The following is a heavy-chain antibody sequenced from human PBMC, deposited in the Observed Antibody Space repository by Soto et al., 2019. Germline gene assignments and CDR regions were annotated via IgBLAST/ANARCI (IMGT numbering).Heavy chain of an antibody. V-gene: IGHV3-9*01. CDR1: GFTFDDYA. Sequence: EVQLEESGGALVQPVRSLRLSCAASGFTFDDYAMHCVRQVLGKGLEWVSSISWNSGNIGYSDSVKGRFTTSRDNAKHSLYLQMNSLRPEDTALYYCVRSKCGYAYGTPFDYWGQGTLVTVSS. D-gene: IGHD5-18*01. CDR2: ISWNSGNI. CDR3: VRSKCGYAYGTPFDY. J-gene: IGHJ4*02.